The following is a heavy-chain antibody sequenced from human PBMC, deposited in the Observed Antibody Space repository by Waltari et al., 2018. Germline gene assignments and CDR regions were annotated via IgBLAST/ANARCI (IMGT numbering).Heavy chain of an antibody. V-gene: IGHV4-38-2*01. D-gene: IGHD1-26*01. CDR1: GSSISRGYY. CDR3: ARLVGAPDRRVDY. Sequence: QEQLQESGPGLVTPSETLSLTCAVSGSSISRGYYWGWLRQPPGKGLEWIGSIYHSGSTYYNPSLKSRVTISVDTSKNQFSLKLSSVTAADTAVYYCARLVGAPDRRVDYWGQGTLVTVSS. CDR2: IYHSGST. J-gene: IGHJ4*02.